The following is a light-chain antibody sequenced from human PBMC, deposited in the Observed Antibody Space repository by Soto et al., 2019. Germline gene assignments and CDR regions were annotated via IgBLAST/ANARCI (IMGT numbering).Light chain of an antibody. J-gene: IGLJ1*01. V-gene: IGLV2-8*01. CDR1: SSDVGGYNY. CDR3: SSYVGSNNFPYV. CDR2: EVD. Sequence: QSALTQPPSASGSPGQSVTISCTGTSSDVGGYNYVSWYQHHPGKAPKLIIYEVDERPSGVPDRFSGSKSGNTASLTVSGLQAEDEAVYYCSSYVGSNNFPYVFGTGTKVTVL.